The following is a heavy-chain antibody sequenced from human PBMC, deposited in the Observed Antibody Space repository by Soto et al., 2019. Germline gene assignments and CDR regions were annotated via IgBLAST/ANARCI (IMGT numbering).Heavy chain of an antibody. V-gene: IGHV5-51*01. J-gene: IGHJ6*02. CDR2: IYPSDSDI. CDR3: ARQDYSNYRGGMDV. CDR1: GYSFTSHW. Sequence: XESLKISCKTSGYSFTSHWIAWVRQMPGKGLEWMGIIYPSDSDIRYRPSFQGQVTISVDKSISTAYLQWSSLKASDTATYYCARQDYSNYRGGMDVWGQGTTVTVSS. D-gene: IGHD2-2*01.